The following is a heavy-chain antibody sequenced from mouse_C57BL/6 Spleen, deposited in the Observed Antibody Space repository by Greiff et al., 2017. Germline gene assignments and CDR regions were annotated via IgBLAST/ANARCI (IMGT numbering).Heavy chain of an antibody. V-gene: IGHV1-64*01. J-gene: IGHJ4*01. CDR1: GYTFTSYW. D-gene: IGHD1-1*01. Sequence: VQLQQPGAELVKPGASVKLSCKASGYTFTSYWMHWVKQRPGQGLEWIGMIHPNSGSTNYNEKFKSKATLTVDKSSSTAYMQLSSLTSEDSAVYYCARGGMVVAGGYAMDYWGQGTSVTVSS. CDR3: ARGGMVVAGGYAMDY. CDR2: IHPNSGST.